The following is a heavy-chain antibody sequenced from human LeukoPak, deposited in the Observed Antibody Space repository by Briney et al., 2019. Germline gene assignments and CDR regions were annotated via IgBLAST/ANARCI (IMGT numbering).Heavy chain of an antibody. D-gene: IGHD1-1*01. CDR2: INQDESAK. Sequence: PGGSLRLSCAASGFTFSSYWMGWVRQAPGKGLEWVANINQDESAKYYVDSVKGRFTISRDNAKNSQYLQMNSLRDEDTAVYFRGRVSGTTIYHYYYGMDVWGQGTTVTVSS. CDR1: GFTFSSYW. J-gene: IGHJ6*02. V-gene: IGHV3-7*05. CDR3: GRVSGTTIYHYYYGMDV.